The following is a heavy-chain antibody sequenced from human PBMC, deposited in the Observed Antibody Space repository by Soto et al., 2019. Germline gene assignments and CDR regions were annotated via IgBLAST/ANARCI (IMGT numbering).Heavy chain of an antibody. CDR2: IYDSGTT. CDR3: ARRNYGEEGYFFDF. D-gene: IGHD4-17*01. CDR1: GGSITGYY. V-gene: IGHV4-59*08. J-gene: IGHJ4*02. Sequence: QVQLRESGPGLVRPSETLSLTCTVSGGSITGYYWRWIRQPPGKGLEWIGYIYDSGTTTYNAPPKSRVPTAADTSKNQFALNLRSVTAADTAVYYCARRNYGEEGYFFDFWGQGLLVTVSS.